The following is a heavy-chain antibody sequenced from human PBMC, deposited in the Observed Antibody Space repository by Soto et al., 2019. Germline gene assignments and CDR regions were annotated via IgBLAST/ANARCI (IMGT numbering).Heavy chain of an antibody. CDR1: GGSISSSGYY. CDR3: ARARTAAAGLAYFQH. D-gene: IGHD6-13*01. Sequence: SETLSLTCTVSGGSISSSGYYWGWIRQPPGKGLEWIGNIYHSGSTNYNPSLKSRVTISVDTSKNQFSLKLSSVTAADTAVYYCARARTAAAGLAYFQHWGQGTLVTVSS. CDR2: IYHSGST. V-gene: IGHV4-39*07. J-gene: IGHJ1*01.